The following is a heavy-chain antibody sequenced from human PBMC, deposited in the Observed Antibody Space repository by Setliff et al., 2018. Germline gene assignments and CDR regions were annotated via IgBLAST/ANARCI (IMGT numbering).Heavy chain of an antibody. CDR1: SGSFSGYY. Sequence: PSETLSLTCAVYSGSFSGYYWSWIRQPPGKGLEWIGEINHSGNTNYNPSLKSRVTISVDTSKNQFSLQLTSVTAADTAVYYCARTGTYRYFDSWGQGTRVTVSS. D-gene: IGHD1-1*01. V-gene: IGHV4-34*01. J-gene: IGHJ4*02. CDR2: INHSGNT. CDR3: ARTGTYRYFDS.